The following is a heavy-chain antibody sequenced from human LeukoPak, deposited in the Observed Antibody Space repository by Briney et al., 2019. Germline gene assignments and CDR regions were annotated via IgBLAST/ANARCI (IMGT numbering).Heavy chain of an antibody. V-gene: IGHV4-59*01. D-gene: IGHD3-22*01. CDR1: GGSISSYY. Sequence: SETLSLTCTVSGGSISSYYWGWIRQPPGKGLEWIGSIYYSGSTNYNPSLKSRVTISVDTSKNQFSLKLSSVTAADTAVYYCARGRYPRYYYDSSGYDAFDIWGQGTMVTVSS. CDR3: ARGRYPRYYYDSSGYDAFDI. CDR2: IYYSGST. J-gene: IGHJ3*02.